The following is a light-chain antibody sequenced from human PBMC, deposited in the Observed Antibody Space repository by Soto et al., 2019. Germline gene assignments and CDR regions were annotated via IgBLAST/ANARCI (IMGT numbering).Light chain of an antibody. CDR2: WAS. CDR1: QSVLYSSNNKNY. CDR3: QQYYSLPLT. V-gene: IGKV4-1*01. Sequence: DIVMTQSPDSLAVSLGERATINRKSSQSVLYSSNNKNYLVWYQQKPGQPPKLLLYWASTRESGVPDRFSGSGSGTDFTLTISSMQAEDAAVYYCQQYYSLPLTFGPGTKVDIK. J-gene: IGKJ3*01.